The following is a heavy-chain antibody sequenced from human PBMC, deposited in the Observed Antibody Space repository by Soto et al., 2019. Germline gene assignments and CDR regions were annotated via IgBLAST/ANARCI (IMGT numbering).Heavy chain of an antibody. J-gene: IGHJ4*02. V-gene: IGHV3-33*01. D-gene: IGHD6-19*01. CDR3: ARSYGSGWTPFGDY. CDR2: IWYDGSNK. CDR1: GFTFSSYG. Sequence: QVQLVESGGGVVQPGRSLRLSCAASGFTFSSYGMHWVRQAPGKGLEWVAVIWYDGSNKYYADSVKGRFTISRDNSKNPLYLQMNSLRAEDTAVYYCARSYGSGWTPFGDYWCQGTLVTVSS.